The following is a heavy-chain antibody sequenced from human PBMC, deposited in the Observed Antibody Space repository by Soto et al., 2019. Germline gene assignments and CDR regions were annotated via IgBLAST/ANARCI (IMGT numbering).Heavy chain of an antibody. D-gene: IGHD6-19*01. J-gene: IGHJ2*01. CDR3: ATDHQYSSGLYWYFDL. CDR2: FDPEDGET. V-gene: IGHV1-24*01. Sequence: QVQLVQSGAEVKKPGASVKVSCKVSGYTLTELSMHWVRQAPGKGLEWMGGFDPEDGETIYAQKFQGRVTMTEDTSTDTAYMELSSLRSEDTAVYYCATDHQYSSGLYWYFDLWGRGTLVTVSS. CDR1: GYTLTELS.